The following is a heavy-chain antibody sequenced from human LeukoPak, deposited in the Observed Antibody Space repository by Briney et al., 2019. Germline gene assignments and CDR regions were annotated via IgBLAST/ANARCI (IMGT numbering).Heavy chain of an antibody. Sequence: SETLSLTCTVSGGSISSYYWSWIRQPPGKGLEWIGYIYYSGSTNYNPSLKSRVTISVDTSKNQFSLKLSSVTAADTAVYYCARQAVTRDYNWFDPWGQGTLVTVSS. V-gene: IGHV4-59*01. CDR2: IYYSGST. D-gene: IGHD1-1*01. CDR1: GGSISSYY. J-gene: IGHJ5*02. CDR3: ARQAVTRDYNWFDP.